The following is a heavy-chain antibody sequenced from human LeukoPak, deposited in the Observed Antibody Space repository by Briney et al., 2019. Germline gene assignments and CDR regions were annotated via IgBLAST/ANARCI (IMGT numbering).Heavy chain of an antibody. D-gene: IGHD5-24*01. J-gene: IGHJ4*02. Sequence: GGSLRLSCAASGFTFSSYAMSWVRQAPGKGLEWVSGVSDSGGSTYYADSVKGRFTISRDNAKNSLYLQMNSLRAEDTAIYYCTRVGYIDEGIDYWGQGTLVTVSS. CDR2: VSDSGGST. CDR1: GFTFSSYA. V-gene: IGHV3-23*01. CDR3: TRVGYIDEGIDY.